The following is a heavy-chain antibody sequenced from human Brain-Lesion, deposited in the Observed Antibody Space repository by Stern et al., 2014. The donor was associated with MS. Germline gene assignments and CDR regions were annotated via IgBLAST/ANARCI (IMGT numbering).Heavy chain of an antibody. CDR2: IYTSGKT. CDR1: GFTVSNYY. V-gene: IGHV3-66*02. D-gene: IGHD4-17*01. J-gene: IGHJ4*02. CDR3: ARDRVTTVTTYYFDS. Sequence: VQLVQSGGGLVQPGGSLRLSCAASGFTVSNYYMSWVRQAPGKGLEWVSIIYTSGKTYYADSVRGRFVISRDKSKSTLYLQMGSLRPEDTAVYYCARDRVTTVTTYYFDSWGQGTRVTVSS.